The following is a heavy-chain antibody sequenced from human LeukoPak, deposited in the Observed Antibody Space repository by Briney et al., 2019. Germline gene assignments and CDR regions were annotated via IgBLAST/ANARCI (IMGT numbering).Heavy chain of an antibody. D-gene: IGHD1-1*01. CDR2: VFHSGST. Sequence: SETLSLTCTVSGYSLSSGFYWGWIRQPPGKGLEWIATVFHSGSTYYSPSLESRVTISMDTSKNQFSLRLISVTAADTALYYCARFGTRDNCCHPGVDTWGQGTPVTVSS. J-gene: IGHJ5*02. V-gene: IGHV4-38-2*02. CDR1: GYSLSSGFY. CDR3: ARFGTRDNCCHPGVDT.